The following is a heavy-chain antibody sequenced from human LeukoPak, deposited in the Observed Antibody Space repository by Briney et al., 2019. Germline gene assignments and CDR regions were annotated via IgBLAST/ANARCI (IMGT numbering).Heavy chain of an antibody. V-gene: IGHV3-48*03. CDR2: ISSSGSII. CDR3: ARSDTAMDPFDY. D-gene: IGHD5-18*01. Sequence: PGGSLRLSCAASGFTFSRYELNWVCQAPGKGLEWVSYISSSGSIIYYADSVKGRFTISRDNAKNSLYLQMNSLRAEDTAVYYCARSDTAMDPFDYWGQGTLVTVSS. CDR1: GFTFSRYE. J-gene: IGHJ4*02.